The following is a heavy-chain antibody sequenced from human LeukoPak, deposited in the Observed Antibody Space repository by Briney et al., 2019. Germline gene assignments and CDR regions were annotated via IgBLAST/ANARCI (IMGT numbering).Heavy chain of an antibody. CDR1: GVSISSSNSY. CDR2: IYYSGNT. V-gene: IGHV4-39*01. D-gene: IGHD4-23*01. CDR3: ARLPWRVVTPRNAFDI. Sequence: SETLSLTCTVSGVSISSSNSYWGWIRQPPGKGLEWIGSIYYSGNTYYNASLKSQVSISIDTSKNQFSLKLTSVTAADTAVYYCARLPWRVVTPRNAFDIWGQGTMVTVSS. J-gene: IGHJ3*02.